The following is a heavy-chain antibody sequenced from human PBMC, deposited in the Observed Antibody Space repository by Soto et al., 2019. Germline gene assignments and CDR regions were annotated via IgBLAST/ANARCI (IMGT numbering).Heavy chain of an antibody. D-gene: IGHD2-2*03. CDR3: ARDGFCTTTSCRIGNWFDP. J-gene: IGHJ5*02. Sequence: WIWIRQPPGKGLEWIGGINHRGGTNYNPSLQSRVTISVDTSKTQFSLQLTSVTAADTAVYYCARDGFCTTTSCRIGNWFDPWGQGTLVTVSS. V-gene: IGHV4-34*01. CDR2: INHRGGT.